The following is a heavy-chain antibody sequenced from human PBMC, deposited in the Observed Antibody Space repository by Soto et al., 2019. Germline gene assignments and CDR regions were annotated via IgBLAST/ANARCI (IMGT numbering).Heavy chain of an antibody. Sequence: HVQLVQSGAEVKKPGSSVKVSCKASGGTFSSYAISWVRQSPGQGLEWMGGIIPIVGTANYAQKLQGRVTMTADKSTSTAYMELSSLRSEDTAVSFCAREIGGAASDRSPYYDYYGMDVWGQGTTVTVSS. V-gene: IGHV1-69*06. CDR3: AREIGGAASDRSPYYDYYGMDV. CDR2: IIPIVGTA. J-gene: IGHJ6*02. CDR1: GGTFSSYA. D-gene: IGHD1-26*01.